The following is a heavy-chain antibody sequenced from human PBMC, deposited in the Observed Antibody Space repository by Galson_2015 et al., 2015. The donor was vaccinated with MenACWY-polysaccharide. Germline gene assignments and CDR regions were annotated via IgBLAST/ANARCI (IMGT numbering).Heavy chain of an antibody. CDR1: GFTFNNFG. D-gene: IGHD4-11*01. CDR2: IGNDGTYT. CDR3: AKARAYIYSPDSFDI. J-gene: IGHJ3*02. Sequence: SLRLSCAASGFTFNNFGMHWVRQAPGKGLEWVASIGNDGTYTNYADSVKGRFTIARDNSKVTVYLKMNSLRADDAAVYYCAKARAYIYSPDSFDIWGQGTMVTVSS. V-gene: IGHV3-30*02.